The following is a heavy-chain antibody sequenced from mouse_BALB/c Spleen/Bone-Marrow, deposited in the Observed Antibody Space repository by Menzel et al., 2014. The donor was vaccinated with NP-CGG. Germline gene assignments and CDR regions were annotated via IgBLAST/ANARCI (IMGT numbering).Heavy chain of an antibody. D-gene: IGHD2-14*01. J-gene: IGHJ2*01. V-gene: IGHV1-7*01. Sequence: QVQLKESGAELAKPGASVKMSCKASGYTFTSYWMHWVKQRPGQGLEWIGYINPSTGYTEYNQKFKGKATLTADKSSSTAYMQLSSLTSEDSAVYYCARHYRYYFDYWGQGTTLTVSS. CDR3: ARHYRYYFDY. CDR2: INPSTGYT. CDR1: GYTFTSYW.